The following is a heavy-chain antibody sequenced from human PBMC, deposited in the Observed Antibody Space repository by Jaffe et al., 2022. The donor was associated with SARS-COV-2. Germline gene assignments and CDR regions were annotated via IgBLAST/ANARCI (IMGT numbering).Heavy chain of an antibody. D-gene: IGHD3-22*01. Sequence: EVQLVESGGGLVQPGGSLRLSCAASGFTFSSYWMSWVRQAPGKGPEWVAIIKQDESEKYYVDSVKGRFTISRDNAKNSVYLQMNSLRAEDTAVYYCAKCYHISGYYGGGAEYFQHWGQGTLVTVSP. V-gene: IGHV3-7*01. CDR2: IKQDESEK. CDR1: GFTFSSYW. J-gene: IGHJ1*01. CDR3: AKCYHISGYYGGGAEYFQH.